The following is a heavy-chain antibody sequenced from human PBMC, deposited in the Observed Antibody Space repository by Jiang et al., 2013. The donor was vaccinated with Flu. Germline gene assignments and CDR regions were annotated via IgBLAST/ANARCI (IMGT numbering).Heavy chain of an antibody. D-gene: IGHD1-7*01. Sequence: RLSCAASGFTFSSYAMSWVRQAPGKGLEWVSAISGSGGSTYYADSVKGRFAISRDNSKNTLYLQMNSLRAEDTAVYYCAKDGPAELELHPVNGMDVWGQGTTVTVSS. J-gene: IGHJ6*02. V-gene: IGHV3-23*01. CDR3: AKDGPAELELHPVNGMDV. CDR2: ISGSGGST. CDR1: GFTFSSYA.